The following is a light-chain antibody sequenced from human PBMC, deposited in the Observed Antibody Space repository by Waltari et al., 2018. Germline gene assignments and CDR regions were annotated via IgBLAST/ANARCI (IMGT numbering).Light chain of an antibody. CDR3: SSYISSSTLEL. J-gene: IGLJ2*01. Sequence: QSALTQPASVSGSPGQSITISCTGTSRDVGAYNYVSWYQQHPGKAPKLMMFDVSIRPSGVAKRFSVSKSGNTASLTISGLQAEDEADYYCSSYISSSTLELFGGGTSLTVL. CDR2: DVS. CDR1: SRDVGAYNY. V-gene: IGLV2-14*03.